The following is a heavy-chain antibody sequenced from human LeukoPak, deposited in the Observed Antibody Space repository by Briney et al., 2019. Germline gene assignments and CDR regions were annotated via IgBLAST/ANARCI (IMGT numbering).Heavy chain of an antibody. CDR1: GGSFSGYY. J-gene: IGHJ4*02. CDR2: INHSGSN. V-gene: IGHV4-34*01. Sequence: PSETLSLTCAVYGGSFSGYYWSWIRQPPGKGLEWIWEINHSGSNNYNPSLKSRVTISVATSKNQFSLKLSSVTAADTAVYYCALPGYSSGWHYFDYWGQGTLVTVSS. D-gene: IGHD6-19*01. CDR3: ALPGYSSGWHYFDY.